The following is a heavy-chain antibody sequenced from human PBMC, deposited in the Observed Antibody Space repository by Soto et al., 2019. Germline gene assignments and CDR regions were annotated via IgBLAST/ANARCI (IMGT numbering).Heavy chain of an antibody. CDR2: ISYDGSNK. J-gene: IGHJ4*02. D-gene: IGHD6-6*01. V-gene: IGHV3-30-3*01. Sequence: QVQLVESGGGVVQPGRSLRLSCAASGFTFSSYAMHWVRQAPGKGLEWVAVISYDGSNKYYADSVKGRFTISRDNSKNTLYLQMNSLRAEDTAVYYGARVVEPSSSSVAPGYWGQGTLVTVSS. CDR3: ARVVEPSSSSVAPGY. CDR1: GFTFSSYA.